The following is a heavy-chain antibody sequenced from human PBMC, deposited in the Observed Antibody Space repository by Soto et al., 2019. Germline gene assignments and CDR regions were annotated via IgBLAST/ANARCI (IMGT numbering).Heavy chain of an antibody. CDR1: GFTFSSYS. Sequence: EVQLVESGGGLVKPGGSLRLSCAASGFTFSSYSMNWVRQAPGKGLEWVSSIISSSSYIYYADSVKGRFTISRDNAKNSLYLQMNSLRDEDTVVYDCARAGYCSSASCYDYWGQGTLVTVSS. CDR3: ARAGYCSSASCYDY. CDR2: IISSSSYI. V-gene: IGHV3-21*01. D-gene: IGHD2-2*01. J-gene: IGHJ4*02.